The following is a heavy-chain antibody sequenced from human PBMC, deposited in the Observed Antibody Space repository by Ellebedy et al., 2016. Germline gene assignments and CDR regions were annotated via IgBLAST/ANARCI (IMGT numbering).Heavy chain of an antibody. Sequence: GGSLRLSCEAPGYRSSSNWISWVRQMPGKGLEWIGRINPPDSHTNYSPSFEGHVTISADKSISTAYLQWTSLNASDTAMYYCARHRGGVNNWFDPWGQGTLVIVSS. CDR2: INPPDSHT. V-gene: IGHV5-10-1*01. J-gene: IGHJ5*02. CDR3: ARHRGGVNNWFDP. D-gene: IGHD2-21*01. CDR1: GYRSSSNW.